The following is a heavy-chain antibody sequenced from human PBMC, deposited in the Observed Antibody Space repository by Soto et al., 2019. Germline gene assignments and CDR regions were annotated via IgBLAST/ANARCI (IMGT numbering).Heavy chain of an antibody. Sequence: GGSLRLSCAASGFPFSSYAMSWVRQAPGKGLEWVSAISGSGGSTYYADSVKGRFTISRDNSKNTLYLQMSSLRAKDTAVYYCVKGLIAAAGPYYYGMDVWGQGTTVTVSS. D-gene: IGHD6-13*01. J-gene: IGHJ6*02. CDR1: GFPFSSYA. V-gene: IGHV3-23*01. CDR3: VKGLIAAAGPYYYGMDV. CDR2: ISGSGGST.